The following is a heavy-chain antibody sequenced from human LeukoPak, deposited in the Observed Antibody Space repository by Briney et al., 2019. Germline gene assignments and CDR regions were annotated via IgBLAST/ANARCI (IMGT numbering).Heavy chain of an antibody. Sequence: SETLSLTCTVSGGSISSYYWSWIRQPAGKGLEWIGRIYTSGCTNYNPSLKSRVTMSVDTSKNQFSLKLSSVTAADTAVYYCARDRAVAGPDAFDIWGQGTMVTVSS. CDR1: GGSISSYY. J-gene: IGHJ3*02. V-gene: IGHV4-4*07. D-gene: IGHD6-19*01. CDR2: IYTSGCT. CDR3: ARDRAVAGPDAFDI.